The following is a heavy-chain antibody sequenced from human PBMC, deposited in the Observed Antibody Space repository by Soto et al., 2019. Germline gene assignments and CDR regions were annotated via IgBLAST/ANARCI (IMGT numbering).Heavy chain of an antibody. J-gene: IGHJ4*02. V-gene: IGHV3-33*01. Sequence: GGSLRLSCAASGFTFSSYGMHWVRQAPGKGLEWVAVIWYDGSNKYYADSVKGRFTISRDNSKNTLYLQMNSLRAEDTAVYYCARADPAGVNHFWGQGTLVTVSS. CDR2: IWYDGSNK. CDR1: GFTFSSYG. CDR3: ARADPAGVNHF. D-gene: IGHD3-10*01.